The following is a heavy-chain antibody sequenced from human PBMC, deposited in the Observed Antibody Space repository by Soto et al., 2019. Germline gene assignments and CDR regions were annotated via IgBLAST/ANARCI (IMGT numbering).Heavy chain of an antibody. CDR2: IYHSGST. J-gene: IGHJ5*02. CDR3: ARDLGISVPGTRGHKWYDP. V-gene: IGHV4-4*02. D-gene: IGHD6-19*01. Sequence: QVHLQESGPGLVKPSGTLSLTCAVSGGSISSSNWWSWVRQPPGKGLEWIGEIYHSGSTNYNPSLKSRVTISVDKSKNQFSLNLTSVTAADTAVYYCARDLGISVPGTRGHKWYDPWGQGTLVTVSS. CDR1: GGSISSSNW.